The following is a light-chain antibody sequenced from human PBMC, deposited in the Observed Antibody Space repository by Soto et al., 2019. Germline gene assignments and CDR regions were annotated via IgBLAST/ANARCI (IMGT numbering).Light chain of an antibody. V-gene: IGKV3-20*01. J-gene: IGKJ5*01. Sequence: VVLTQSPGTLALSPGGRATLSCTASQSVSSSYLAWYQQKPGQAPRLLIYGASSRASGIPDRFSGSGSGTDFTLTISRLEPEDFAVYYCQQSSSSPITFGQGTRLEIK. CDR2: GAS. CDR3: QQSSSSPIT. CDR1: QSVSSSY.